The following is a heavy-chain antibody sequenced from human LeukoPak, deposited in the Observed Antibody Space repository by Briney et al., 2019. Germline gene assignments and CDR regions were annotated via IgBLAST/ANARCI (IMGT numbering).Heavy chain of an antibody. J-gene: IGHJ4*02. D-gene: IGHD6-13*01. Sequence: SETLSLTCTVSGVSISSYYWSWIRQPPGKGLEWIGYIYYSGSTNYNPSLKSRVTISVDTSKNQFSLKLNSVTAADTAVYYCARTTAGTGLFRYWGQGTLVTVSS. V-gene: IGHV4-59*01. CDR3: ARTTAGTGLFRY. CDR1: GVSISSYY. CDR2: IYYSGST.